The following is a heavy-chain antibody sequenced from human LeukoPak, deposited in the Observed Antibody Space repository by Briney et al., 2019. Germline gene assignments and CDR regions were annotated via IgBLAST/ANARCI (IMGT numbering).Heavy chain of an antibody. CDR3: ARQSIPRHSSSWYYFDY. D-gene: IGHD6-13*01. J-gene: IGHJ4*02. Sequence: GRSLRLSCAASGFTFSSYAMHWVRQAPGKGLEWVALISYDESNKYYADSVKGRFTISRDNSKNTLYLQMNSLRAEDTAVYYCARQSIPRHSSSWYYFDYWGQGTLVTVSS. CDR1: GFTFSSYA. V-gene: IGHV3-30*04. CDR2: ISYDESNK.